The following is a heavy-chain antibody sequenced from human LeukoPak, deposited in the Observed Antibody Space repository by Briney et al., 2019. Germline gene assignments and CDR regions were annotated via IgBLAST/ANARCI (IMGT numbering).Heavy chain of an antibody. CDR1: GGSISSYY. D-gene: IGHD6-13*01. CDR3: ARHPAPAAGTMGLGYYGMDV. Sequence: KPSETLSLTCTVSGGSISSYYWSWIRQPPGKGLEWIGYIYYSGSTNYNPSLKSRVTISVDTSKNQFSLKLSSVTAADTAVYYCARHPAPAAGTMGLGYYGMDVWGQGTTVTVSS. CDR2: IYYSGST. J-gene: IGHJ6*02. V-gene: IGHV4-59*08.